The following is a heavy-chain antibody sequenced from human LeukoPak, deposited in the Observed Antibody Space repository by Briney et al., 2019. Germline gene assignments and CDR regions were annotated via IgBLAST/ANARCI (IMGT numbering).Heavy chain of an antibody. V-gene: IGHV3-64D*06. D-gene: IGHD3-22*01. Sequence: GGSLRLSCSASGFTFSSYAMHWVRPAPGKGLEYVSAISSNGGSTYYADSVKGRFTISRDNSKNTLYLQMSSLRAEDTAVYYCAPSPYYYESSGYSAWGQGTLVTVSS. CDR1: GFTFSSYA. J-gene: IGHJ5*02. CDR2: ISSNGGST. CDR3: APSPYYYESSGYSA.